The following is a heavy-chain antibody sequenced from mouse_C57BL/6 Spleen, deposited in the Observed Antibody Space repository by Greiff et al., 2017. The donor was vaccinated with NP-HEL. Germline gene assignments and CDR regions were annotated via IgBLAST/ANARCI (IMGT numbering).Heavy chain of an antibody. D-gene: IGHD1-1*01. J-gene: IGHJ1*03. V-gene: IGHV1-72*01. Sequence: VQLQQPGAELVKPGASVKLSCKASGYTFTSYWMHWVKQRPGRGLEWIGRIDPNSGGTKYNEKFKSKATLTVDKPSSTAYMQLSSLTSEDSAVYYCARAPVITTVVPYWYFDVWGTGTTVTVSS. CDR3: ARAPVITTVVPYWYFDV. CDR2: IDPNSGGT. CDR1: GYTFTSYW.